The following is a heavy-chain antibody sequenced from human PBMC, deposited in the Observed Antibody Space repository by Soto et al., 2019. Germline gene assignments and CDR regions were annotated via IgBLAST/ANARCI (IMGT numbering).Heavy chain of an antibody. J-gene: IGHJ3*01. CDR2: IRSKGSGGKS. D-gene: IGHD3-10*01. V-gene: IGHV3-49*04. Sequence: EVQLVESGGGLVQPGRSLRLSCTASGFIFGDYAMSWVRQAPGKGLEWVGFIRSKGSGGKSEYAASVKGRFTFSRDDSKSTAYLHMNSLKIEDTAVYYCTRDQPITPWGQGTMVTVSS. CDR1: GFIFGDYA. CDR3: TRDQPITP.